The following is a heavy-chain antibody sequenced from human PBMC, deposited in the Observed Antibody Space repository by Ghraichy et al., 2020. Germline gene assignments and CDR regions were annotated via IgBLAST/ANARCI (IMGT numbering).Heavy chain of an antibody. D-gene: IGHD6-19*01. V-gene: IGHV4-39*07. CDR2: IYYSGST. CDR3: ARTGIAVAGTRLRGFDY. CDR1: GDSISSSSYY. Sequence: SETLSLTCTVSGDSISSSSYYWGWIRQPPGKGLEWIGSIYYSGSTYYNPSLKSRVTISVDTSKNQFSLKLSSVTAADTAVYYCARTGIAVAGTRLRGFDYWGQGTLVTVSS. J-gene: IGHJ4*02.